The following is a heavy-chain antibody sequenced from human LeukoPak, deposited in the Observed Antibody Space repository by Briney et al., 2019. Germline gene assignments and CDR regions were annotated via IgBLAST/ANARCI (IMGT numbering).Heavy chain of an antibody. CDR3: AREVNPCGGDCYSGPFDI. D-gene: IGHD2-21*01. J-gene: IGHJ3*02. V-gene: IGHV4-30-4*08. Sequence: PSETLSLTCTVSVDSIRCGDYYWTWSPKPRGNGLEWLGYIYYSGSTYYNPSLKSRVTISVDTSKNQFSLSLSSVTAADTAIYYCAREVNPCGGDCYSGPFDIWGQGTMVTVSS. CDR1: VDSIRCGDYY. CDR2: IYYSGST.